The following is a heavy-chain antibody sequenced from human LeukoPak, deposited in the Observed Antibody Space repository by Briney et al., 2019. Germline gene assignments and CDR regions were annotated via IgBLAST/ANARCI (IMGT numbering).Heavy chain of an antibody. CDR1: GGSISSYY. CDR2: IYYSGST. CDR3: ARGYCSSTSCPGGVDYYYGMDV. D-gene: IGHD2-2*01. V-gene: IGHV4-59*01. J-gene: IGHJ6*02. Sequence: SETLSLTCTVSGGSISSYYWSWIRQPPGKGLEWIGYIYYSGSTNYNPSLKSRATISVDTSKNQFSLKLSSVTAADTAVYYCARGYCSSTSCPGGVDYYYGMDVWGQGTTVTVSS.